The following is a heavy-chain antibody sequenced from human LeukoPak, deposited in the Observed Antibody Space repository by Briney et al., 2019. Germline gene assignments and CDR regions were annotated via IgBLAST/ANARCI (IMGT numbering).Heavy chain of an antibody. Sequence: GASVKVSCKAFGYTFTSNYMHWVRQAPGQGPEWMGVISPSGGSTTYAQKFQGRVTLTRDMSTSTDYLELSSLRSEDTAVYYCARDRIAAARYRVDYWGQGTLVTVSS. CDR1: GYTFTSNY. D-gene: IGHD6-13*01. CDR2: ISPSGGST. J-gene: IGHJ4*02. CDR3: ARDRIAAARYRVDY. V-gene: IGHV1-46*01.